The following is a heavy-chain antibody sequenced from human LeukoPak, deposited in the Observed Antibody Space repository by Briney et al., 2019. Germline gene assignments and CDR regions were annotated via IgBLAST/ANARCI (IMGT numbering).Heavy chain of an antibody. CDR2: IKEDGSEK. CDR1: GFTFSRYW. J-gene: IGHJ6*03. CDR3: ARMPSTEIYYSYYMDV. Sequence: GGSLRLSCAASGFTFSRYWMNWVRQAPGKGLEWVASIKEDGSEKSYVDSVKGRFTISRDNAKNSLYLQMNSLRAEDTAVYYCARMPSTEIYYSYYMDVWGKGTTVTVSS. V-gene: IGHV3-7*01. D-gene: IGHD2-2*01.